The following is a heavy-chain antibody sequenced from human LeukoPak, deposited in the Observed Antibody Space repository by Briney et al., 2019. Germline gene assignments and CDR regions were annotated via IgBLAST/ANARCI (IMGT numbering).Heavy chain of an antibody. Sequence: SETLSLTCTVSGGSISSYYWNWIRQPPGKRLEWIGYIYNTGSTNYNPSLKSRVAISVDTSKNQFSLKLSSVTAADTAIYYCARGHYDSRGYSEPFDYWGQGTVVTVSS. V-gene: IGHV4-59*01. CDR2: IYNTGST. CDR3: ARGHYDSRGYSEPFDY. CDR1: GGSISSYY. J-gene: IGHJ4*02. D-gene: IGHD3-22*01.